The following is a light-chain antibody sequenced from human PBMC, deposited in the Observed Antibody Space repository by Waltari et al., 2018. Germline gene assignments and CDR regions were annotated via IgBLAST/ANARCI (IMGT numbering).Light chain of an antibody. V-gene: IGKV3-20*01. CDR3: QHYVRLPAT. Sequence: EIVLTQSPGTLSLSPGERATLSCRASQSVSRSLAWYQQKAGQAPRLLIYGAFNRATGIPDRFSGSGSGTDFSLTISRLGPEDFAVYYCQHYVRLPATFGQGTKVEIK. CDR1: QSVSRS. J-gene: IGKJ1*01. CDR2: GAF.